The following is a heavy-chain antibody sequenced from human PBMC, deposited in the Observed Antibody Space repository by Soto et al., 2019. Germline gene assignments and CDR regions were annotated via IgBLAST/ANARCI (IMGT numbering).Heavy chain of an antibody. CDR3: VKDRWIDY. CDR1: GFAFSTYA. CDR2: ISSNGGST. D-gene: IGHD3-16*02. Sequence: GGSLRLSCSVSGFAFSTYAMHWVRQAPGKGLQYVSSISSNGGSTYYPDSVKGRFTISRDNSKNTLYLQMSSLRAEDTAVYYCVKDRWIDYWGQGTLVTVSS. J-gene: IGHJ4*02. V-gene: IGHV3-64D*06.